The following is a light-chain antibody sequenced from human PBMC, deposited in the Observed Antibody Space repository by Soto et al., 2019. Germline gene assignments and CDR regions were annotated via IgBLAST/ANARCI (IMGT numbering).Light chain of an antibody. CDR3: ASWDDSPSAFV. V-gene: IGLV1-44*01. J-gene: IGLJ1*01. Sequence: QPVLIQPPPPSGPHRQRVTTSCSDRGSTIGNNPVNWFQQLPGTAPKLLIYSNDQRPSGVPDRFSGSRSGTSASLAIGGLQSEDEADYYCASWDDSPSAFVFGTGTKVTVL. CDR2: SND. CDR1: GSTIGNNP.